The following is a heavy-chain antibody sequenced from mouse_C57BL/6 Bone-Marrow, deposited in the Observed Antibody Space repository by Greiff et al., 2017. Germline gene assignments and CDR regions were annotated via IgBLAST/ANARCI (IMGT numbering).Heavy chain of an antibody. D-gene: IGHD3-1*01. Sequence: VQLQQPGAELVKPGASVKMSCKASGYTFTSYWITWVKQRPGQGLEWIGDIYPGSGRTNYNEKFTSKATLTVDTSSSTAYMQLSSLTSEDSAVYYCARQHRGWFAYWGQGTLVTVSA. J-gene: IGHJ3*01. CDR2: IYPGSGRT. CDR3: ARQHRGWFAY. CDR1: GYTFTSYW. V-gene: IGHV1-55*01.